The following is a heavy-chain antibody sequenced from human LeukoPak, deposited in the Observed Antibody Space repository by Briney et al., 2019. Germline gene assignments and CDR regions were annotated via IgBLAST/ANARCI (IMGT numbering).Heavy chain of an antibody. CDR2: ISAYNGNT. J-gene: IGHJ4*02. CDR1: GYTFTSYG. V-gene: IGHV1-18*01. Sequence: GASVKVSCKASGYTFTSYGISWVRQAPGQGLEWMGWISAYNGNTNYAQKLQGRVTMTTDTSASTAYMELRSLRSDDTAVYYCARDGTYYYDSSGYRYFDYWGQGTLVTVSS. D-gene: IGHD3-22*01. CDR3: ARDGTYYYDSSGYRYFDY.